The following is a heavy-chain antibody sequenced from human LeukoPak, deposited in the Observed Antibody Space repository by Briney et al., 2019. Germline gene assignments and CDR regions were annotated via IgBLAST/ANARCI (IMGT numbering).Heavy chain of an antibody. D-gene: IGHD3-3*01. CDR2: IGTAGDT. V-gene: IGHV3-13*01. J-gene: IGHJ3*02. Sequence: GGSLRLSCAASGFTFSSYDMHWVRQPTGKGLEWVSAIGTAGDTYYSDSVKGRFTISRDISKNTLYLQMKSLRAGDTAVYYCAKDKTYDDFWSGHDAFDIWGQGTMVTVSS. CDR1: GFTFSSYD. CDR3: AKDKTYDDFWSGHDAFDI.